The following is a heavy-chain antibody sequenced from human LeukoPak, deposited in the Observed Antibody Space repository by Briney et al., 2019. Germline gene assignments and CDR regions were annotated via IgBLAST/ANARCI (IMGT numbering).Heavy chain of an antibody. CDR1: GFTFSSYG. D-gene: IGHD4-17*01. CDR2: ISYDGSNK. V-gene: IGHV3-30*18. CDR3: AKDLSIGDYEWPDY. Sequence: PGGSLRLSCAASGFTFSSYGMHWVRQAPGKGLEWVAVISYDGSNKYYADSVKGRFTISRDNSKNTLYLQMNSLRAEDTAVYYCAKDLSIGDYEWPDYWGQGTLVTVSS. J-gene: IGHJ4*02.